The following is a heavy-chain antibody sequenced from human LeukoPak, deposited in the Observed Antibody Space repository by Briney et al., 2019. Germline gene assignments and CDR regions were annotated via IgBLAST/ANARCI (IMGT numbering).Heavy chain of an antibody. Sequence: SETLSLTCTVSGGSISSGSYYWSWIRQPAGKGLEWIGRIYTSGSTNYNPSLKSRVTISVDTSKNQFSLKLSSVTAADTAVYYCARDELVGATWVDIWGQGTMVTVSS. D-gene: IGHD1-26*01. J-gene: IGHJ3*02. V-gene: IGHV4-61*02. CDR3: ARDELVGATWVDI. CDR1: GGSISSGSYY. CDR2: IYTSGST.